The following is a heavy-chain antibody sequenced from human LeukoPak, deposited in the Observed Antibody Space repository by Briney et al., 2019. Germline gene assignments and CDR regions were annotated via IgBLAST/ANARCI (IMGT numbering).Heavy chain of an antibody. CDR3: ARNYYGSGSYYSLFHY. V-gene: IGHV6-1*01. Sequence: SQTPSLTCAISGDSVSSNSATWNWIRQSPSRGLEWLGRTYYRSQWDNDYAVSVKSRITVNPDTSKNQFSLQLNSVTPEDTAVYYCARNYYGSGSYYSLFHYWGQGTLVTVSS. CDR2: TYYRSQWDN. CDR1: GDSVSSNSAT. D-gene: IGHD3-10*01. J-gene: IGHJ4*02.